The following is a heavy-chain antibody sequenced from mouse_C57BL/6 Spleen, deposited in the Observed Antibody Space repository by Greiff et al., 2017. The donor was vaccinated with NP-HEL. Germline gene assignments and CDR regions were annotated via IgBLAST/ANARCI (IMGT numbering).Heavy chain of an antibody. J-gene: IGHJ2*01. CDR2: IYPGSGNT. V-gene: IGHV1-66*01. Sequence: VQRVESGPELVKPGASVKISCKASGYSFTSYYIHWVKQRPGQGLEWIGWIYPGSGNTKYNEKFKGKATLTADTSSSTAYMQLSSLTSEDSAVYYCARRGIITTVLDYWGQGTTLTVSS. D-gene: IGHD1-1*01. CDR3: ARRGIITTVLDY. CDR1: GYSFTSYY.